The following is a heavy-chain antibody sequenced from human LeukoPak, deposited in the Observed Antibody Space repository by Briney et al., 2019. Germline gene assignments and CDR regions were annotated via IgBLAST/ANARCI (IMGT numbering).Heavy chain of an antibody. Sequence: GGSLRLSCAASGFTFSSYEMHWVRQAPGKGLEWVSYISSSGSTIYYADSVKGRFTISRDNAKNSLYLQMNSLRAEDTAVYYCARDYRSHDYGDYFHYYYYMDVWGKGTTVTVSS. D-gene: IGHD4-17*01. V-gene: IGHV3-48*03. CDR2: ISSSGSTI. CDR1: GFTFSSYE. J-gene: IGHJ6*03. CDR3: ARDYRSHDYGDYFHYYYYMDV.